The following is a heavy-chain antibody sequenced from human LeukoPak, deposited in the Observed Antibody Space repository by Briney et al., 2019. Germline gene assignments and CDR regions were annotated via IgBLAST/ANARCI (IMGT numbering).Heavy chain of an antibody. V-gene: IGHV4-34*01. CDR2: INHSGST. Sequence: PSETLSLTCAVYGGSFSGYYWSWIRQPPGKGLEWIGEINHSGSTNYNPSLKSRVTISVDTSKNQFSLKLSSVTAADTAVYYCARRRAGYGSGRPIDYWGQGTLVTVSS. J-gene: IGHJ4*02. CDR1: GGSFSGYY. D-gene: IGHD3-10*01. CDR3: ARRRAGYGSGRPIDY.